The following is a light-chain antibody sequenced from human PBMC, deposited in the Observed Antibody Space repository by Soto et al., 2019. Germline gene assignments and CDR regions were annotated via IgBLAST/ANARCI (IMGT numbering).Light chain of an antibody. CDR2: EVS. Sequence: QSVLTQPASVSGSPGQSITISCTGTSSDVGGYNYVSWYQQHPGKAPKLMIYEVSKRPSGVSNRFSGSKSGNTASLTISGLQAEDEADYYCTSYTSSSPYVFGTGTKVT. J-gene: IGLJ1*01. V-gene: IGLV2-14*03. CDR3: TSYTSSSPYV. CDR1: SSDVGGYNY.